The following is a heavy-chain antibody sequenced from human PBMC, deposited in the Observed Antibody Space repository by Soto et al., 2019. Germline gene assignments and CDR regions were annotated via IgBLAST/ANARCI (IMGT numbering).Heavy chain of an antibody. CDR3: AKDGYSSSWYYVLVGPDY. D-gene: IGHD6-13*01. CDR2: ISGRGGST. V-gene: IGHV3-23*01. Sequence: EVQLLESGGGLLQPGGSLRLSCAASGFTFSSYAMSWVRQAPGNGLEWVSAISGRGGSTYYTDSVKGRFTISRDNSKNTLYLQMNSLRAEDTAVYYCAKDGYSSSWYYVLVGPDYWGQGTLVTVSS. J-gene: IGHJ4*02. CDR1: GFTFSSYA.